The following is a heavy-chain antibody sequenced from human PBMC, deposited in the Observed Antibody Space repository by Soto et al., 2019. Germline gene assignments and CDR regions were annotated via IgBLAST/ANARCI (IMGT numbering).Heavy chain of an antibody. CDR3: ARDTYSSGWYGSGGIYYGMDV. CDR1: GGTFSSYA. J-gene: IGHJ6*02. D-gene: IGHD6-19*01. Sequence: ASVKVSCKASGGTFSSYAISWVRQAPGQGLEWMGGIIPIFGTANYAQKFQGRVTITADESTSTAYMELSSLRSEDTAVYYCARDTYSSGWYGSGGIYYGMDVWGQGTTVTVSS. CDR2: IIPIFGTA. V-gene: IGHV1-69*13.